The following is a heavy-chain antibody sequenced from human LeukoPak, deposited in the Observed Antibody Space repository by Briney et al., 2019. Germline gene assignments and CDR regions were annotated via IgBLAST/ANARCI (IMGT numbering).Heavy chain of an antibody. CDR1: GFTFSNNA. V-gene: IGHV3-23*01. CDR2: ITGTVATGDPP. Sequence: GGSLRLSCAASGFTFSNNAMSWVRQAPGKGLECVSAITGTVATGDPPYYADSVKGRFTIPRDNSRNTLYLQLNDLRAEDTAIYYCARLDKGRWYYHYFAYWGQGTLVSVSS. D-gene: IGHD6-13*01. CDR3: ARLDKGRWYYHYFAY. J-gene: IGHJ4*02.